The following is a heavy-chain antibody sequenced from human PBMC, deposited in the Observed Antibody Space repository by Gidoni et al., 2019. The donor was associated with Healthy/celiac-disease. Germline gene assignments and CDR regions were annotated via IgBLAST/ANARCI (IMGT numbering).Heavy chain of an antibody. J-gene: IGHJ4*02. D-gene: IGHD4-17*01. CDR3: ARKGYGGPPGY. CDR1: GYTFTSYV. V-gene: IGHV1-18*01. Sequence: QVQLAQSGADVKKPGASVNVPCKASGYTFTSYVISWVRQATGQGLEWMGWISAYNGNTTYAQKLQGRVTMTTDTSTSTADMALRSLRSDDTAVYYCARKGYGGPPGYWGQGTLVTVSS. CDR2: ISAYNGNT.